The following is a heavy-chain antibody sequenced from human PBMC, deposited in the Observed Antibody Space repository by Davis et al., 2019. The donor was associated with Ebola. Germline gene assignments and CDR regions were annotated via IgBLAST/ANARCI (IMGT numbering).Heavy chain of an antibody. Sequence: AASVKVSCKASGYTFTSYAMHWVRQAPGQRLEWMGWINAGNGNTKYSQKFQGRVTMTRNTSISTAYMELSSLRSEDTAVYYCARGLLWFGEYYFDYWGQGTLVTVSS. D-gene: IGHD3-10*01. V-gene: IGHV1-3*01. J-gene: IGHJ4*02. CDR3: ARGLLWFGEYYFDY. CDR1: GYTFTSYA. CDR2: INAGNGNT.